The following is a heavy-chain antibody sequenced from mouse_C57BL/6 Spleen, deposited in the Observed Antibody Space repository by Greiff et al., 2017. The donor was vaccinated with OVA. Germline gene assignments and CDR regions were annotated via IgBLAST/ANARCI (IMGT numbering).Heavy chain of an antibody. CDR1: GYTFTSYW. CDR2: IHPNSGST. J-gene: IGHJ4*01. V-gene: IGHV1-64*01. Sequence: VQLQQPGAELVKPGASVKLSCKASGYTFTSYWMHWVKQRPGQGLEWIGMIHPNSGSTNYNEKFKSKATLTVDKSSSTAYMQLSSLTSEDSAVYYCARRTVEGSMDYWGQGTSVTVSS. D-gene: IGHD1-1*01. CDR3: ARRTVEGSMDY.